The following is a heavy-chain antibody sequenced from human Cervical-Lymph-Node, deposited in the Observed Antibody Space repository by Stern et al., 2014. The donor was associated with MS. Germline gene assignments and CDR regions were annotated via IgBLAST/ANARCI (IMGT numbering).Heavy chain of an antibody. D-gene: IGHD1-14*01. Sequence: EVQLVESGGGLVQPGGSLKLSCAGAGLSLSGSSMPWVRQTSGKGLEWVARIRSKTNDYAITYGASVKGRFTISRDDSKNTAFLQMDSLKIEDTAIYYCFFRPPPPTGKGPFSGSAYWGQGTLVTVSS. CDR1: GLSLSGSS. V-gene: IGHV3-73*01. CDR2: IRSKTNDYAI. CDR3: FFRPPPPTGKGPFSGSAY. J-gene: IGHJ4*02.